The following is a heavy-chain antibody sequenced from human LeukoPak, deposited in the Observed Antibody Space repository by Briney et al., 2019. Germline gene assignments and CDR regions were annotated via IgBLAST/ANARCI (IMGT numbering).Heavy chain of an antibody. CDR2: IKQDGSEK. CDR1: GFTFTDHW. CDR3: ARDPGDGDH. J-gene: IGHJ5*02. D-gene: IGHD4-17*01. V-gene: IGHV3-7*01. Sequence: PGGSLRLSCAASGFTFTDHWMSWVRQAPGKGLEWVANIKQDGSEKYYVDSVKGRFTISRDNAKNSLYLQMNSLTAEDTAVYYCARDPGDGDHWGQGTLVTVSS.